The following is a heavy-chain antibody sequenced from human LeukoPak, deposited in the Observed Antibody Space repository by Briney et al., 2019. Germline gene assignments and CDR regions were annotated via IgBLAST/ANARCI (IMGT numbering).Heavy chain of an antibody. CDR3: ARAARAYSSSSHIDY. CDR2: INAGSGNT. J-gene: IGHJ4*02. CDR1: GYTLTSYA. D-gene: IGHD6-6*01. Sequence: GASVKVSCKASGYTLTSYAMHWVRQAPGQRLEWMGWINAGSGNTKYSQESQGRVTITRDTSASTAYMELSSLRSEDMAVYYCARAARAYSSSSHIDYWGQGTLVTVSS. V-gene: IGHV1-3*03.